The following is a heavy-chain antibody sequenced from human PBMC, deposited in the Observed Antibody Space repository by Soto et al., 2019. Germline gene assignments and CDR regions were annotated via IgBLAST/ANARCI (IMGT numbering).Heavy chain of an antibody. V-gene: IGHV3-23*01. CDR3: AKDRRQCSSTSRSAVGY. CDR1: GFTFRSYS. CDR2: ISGSGGST. Sequence: PGVSLRLSYAASGFTFRSYSLSRVRQAPGKGLEWVSAISGSGGSTYYADSVKGRFTISRDNSKNTLYLQMNSLRAEDTAVYYCAKDRRQCSSTSRSAVGYWGQGT. J-gene: IGHJ4*02. D-gene: IGHD2-2*01.